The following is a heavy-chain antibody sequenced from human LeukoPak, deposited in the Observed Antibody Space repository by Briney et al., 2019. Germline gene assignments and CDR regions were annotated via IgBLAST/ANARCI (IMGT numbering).Heavy chain of an antibody. J-gene: IGHJ4*02. D-gene: IGHD2-15*01. V-gene: IGHV1-8*01. CDR1: GYTFTSYD. Sequence: ASVKVSCKASGYTFTSYDINWVRQGTGQGLEWMGWMNPNSGNTGYAQKFQGRVTMTRNTSISTAYMELSSLRSEDTAVYYCARGAFRYCSGGSCYSDYWGQGTLVTVSS. CDR3: ARGAFRYCSGGSCYSDY. CDR2: MNPNSGNT.